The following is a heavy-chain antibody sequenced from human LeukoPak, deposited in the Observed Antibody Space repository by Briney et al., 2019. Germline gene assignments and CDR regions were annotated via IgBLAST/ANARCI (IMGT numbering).Heavy chain of an antibody. CDR1: GFTFSSYW. CDR2: IKQDGSEK. D-gene: IGHD2-2*01. CDR3: ARDWGWRYCSRTSCAGEYIAYFDY. V-gene: IGHV3-7*01. J-gene: IGHJ4*02. Sequence: GGSLRLSCAASGFTFSSYWMSWVRQAPGKGLEWVANIKQDGSEKYYVDSVKGRFTISRDNAKNSLYLQMNSLRAEDTAVYYCARDWGWRYCSRTSCAGEYIAYFDYWGQGTLVTVSS.